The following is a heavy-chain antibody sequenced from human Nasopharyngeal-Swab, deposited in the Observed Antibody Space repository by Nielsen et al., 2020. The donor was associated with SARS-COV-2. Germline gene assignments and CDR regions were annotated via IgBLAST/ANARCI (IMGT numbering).Heavy chain of an antibody. CDR3: ARGSYYYDSSGYYDY. D-gene: IGHD3-22*01. Sequence: GGSLRLSCAASGFTFSSYSVNWVRQAPGKGLEWVSSISSSSSYIYYADSVKGRFTIPRDNAKNSLYLQMNSLRAEDTAVYYCARGSYYYDSSGYYDYWGQGTLVTVSS. V-gene: IGHV3-21*01. J-gene: IGHJ4*02. CDR1: GFTFSSYS. CDR2: ISSSSSYI.